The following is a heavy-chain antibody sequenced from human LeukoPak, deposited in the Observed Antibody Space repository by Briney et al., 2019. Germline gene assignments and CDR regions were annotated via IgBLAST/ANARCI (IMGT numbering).Heavy chain of an antibody. D-gene: IGHD6-19*01. J-gene: IGHJ3*02. CDR2: IYYTGTT. CDR3: AGDLPYSSGRFIAFDI. CDR1: GGSISINSYY. Sequence: NPSETLSLTCTVSGGSISINSYYWAWIRQPPGKGLEWIGSIYYTGTTYYNPSLKNRVTISVDTSKNQFSLKLSSVTAADTAVYYCAGDLPYSSGRFIAFDIWGQGTMVTVSS. V-gene: IGHV4-39*07.